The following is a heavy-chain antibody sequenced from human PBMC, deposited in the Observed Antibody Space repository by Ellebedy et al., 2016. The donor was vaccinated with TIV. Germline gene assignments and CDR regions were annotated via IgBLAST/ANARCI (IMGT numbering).Heavy chain of an antibody. CDR1: GFTFSDFS. V-gene: IGHV3-48*01. Sequence: GESLKISCAASGFTFSDFSMNWVRQAPGKGLEWVSYISSSRSTIYYANSVKGRFTISRDTAKNSLFLQMNSLRAEDTAVYYCAREMGYCSGGSCYARLYYYNGMDVWGQGTTVTVSS. D-gene: IGHD2-15*01. CDR3: AREMGYCSGGSCYARLYYYNGMDV. CDR2: ISSSRSTI. J-gene: IGHJ6*02.